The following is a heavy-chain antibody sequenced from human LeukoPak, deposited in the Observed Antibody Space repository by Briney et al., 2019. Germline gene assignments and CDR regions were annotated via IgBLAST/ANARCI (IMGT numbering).Heavy chain of an antibody. Sequence: SETLSSTCTVSGGSVSSGTYYWSWIRQPPGKGLEWIGYIYYSGSTNYNPSLKSRVTISVDTSKNQFSLKLSSVTAADTAVYYCAREGYSYGRNRDAFDIWGQGTMVTVSS. J-gene: IGHJ3*02. D-gene: IGHD5-18*01. CDR2: IYYSGST. CDR3: AREGYSYGRNRDAFDI. CDR1: GGSVSSGTYY. V-gene: IGHV4-61*01.